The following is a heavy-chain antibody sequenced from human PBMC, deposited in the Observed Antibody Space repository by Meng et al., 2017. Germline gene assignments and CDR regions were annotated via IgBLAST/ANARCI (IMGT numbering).Heavy chain of an antibody. J-gene: IGHJ4*02. Sequence: VGHVRGLTPPGGSLGLSCAASGFTVSSNYLSCVRQALGKGLEWVSVSYSGGSTYYAASVKSRFTISRDNSKNTLYLQMNSLRAEDTAVYYCARAVTRYYFDYWGQGTLVTVSS. CDR3: ARAVTRYYFDY. D-gene: IGHD4-17*01. CDR2: SYSGGST. V-gene: IGHV3-53*01. CDR1: GFTVSSNY.